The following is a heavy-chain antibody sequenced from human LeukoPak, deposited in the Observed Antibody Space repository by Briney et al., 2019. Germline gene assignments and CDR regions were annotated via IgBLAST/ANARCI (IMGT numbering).Heavy chain of an antibody. CDR3: AKDPGTRSIAVAPTGVY. CDR1: GFTFSSYA. J-gene: IGHJ4*02. CDR2: ISGSGGST. V-gene: IGHV3-23*01. D-gene: IGHD6-19*01. Sequence: PGGSLRLSCAASGFTFSSYAMSWVRQAPGKGLEWVSAISGSGGSTYYADSVKGRFTISRDNSKNTLYLQMNSLRAEDTAVYYCAKDPGTRSIAVAPTGVYWGQGTLVTVSS.